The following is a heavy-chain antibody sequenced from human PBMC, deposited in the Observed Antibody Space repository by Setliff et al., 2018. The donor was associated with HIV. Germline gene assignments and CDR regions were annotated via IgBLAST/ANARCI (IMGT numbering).Heavy chain of an antibody. Sequence: SVKVSCKASGGTFSNYAISWVRQAPGQGLEWMGGIIPFFGAPNYAQNFQGRVTITANESTSTAYMELNSLKAEDTAVYYCSRHIYCGSDCLPYYYYYMDVWGKGTTVTVSS. J-gene: IGHJ6*03. D-gene: IGHD2-21*02. CDR1: GGTFSNYA. CDR2: IIPFFGAP. CDR3: SRHIYCGSDCLPYYYYYMDV. V-gene: IGHV1-69*13.